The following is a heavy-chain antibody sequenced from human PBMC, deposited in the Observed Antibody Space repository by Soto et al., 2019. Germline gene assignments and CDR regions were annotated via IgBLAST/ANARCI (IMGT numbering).Heavy chain of an antibody. J-gene: IGHJ4*02. CDR2: LSGRGDTT. Sequence: GGSLRLSCAASGFDFRAYAMGWVRQTPGKGLEWVSGLSGRGDTTDYAESVKGRFTISGDNSKNMFYLQMNGLRVDDTAISYCAKDIGEAGLYDHWGQGT. D-gene: IGHD6-13*01. V-gene: IGHV3-23*01. CDR3: AKDIGEAGLYDH. CDR1: GFDFRAYA.